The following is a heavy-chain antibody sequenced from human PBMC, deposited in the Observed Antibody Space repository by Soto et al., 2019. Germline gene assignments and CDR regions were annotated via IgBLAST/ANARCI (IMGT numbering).Heavy chain of an antibody. Sequence: GGSLRLSCAASGFTFSNAWMNWVRQAPGKGLEWVGRIKSKTDGGTTDYAAPVKGRFTISRDDSKNTLYLQMNSLKTEDTAVYYCTTEAVGATPLFDYWGQGTLVTVSS. CDR2: IKSKTDGGTT. J-gene: IGHJ4*02. V-gene: IGHV3-15*07. CDR1: GFTFSNAW. CDR3: TTEAVGATPLFDY. D-gene: IGHD1-26*01.